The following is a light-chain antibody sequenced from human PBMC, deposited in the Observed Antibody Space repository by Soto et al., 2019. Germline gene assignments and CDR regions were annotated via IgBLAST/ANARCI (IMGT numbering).Light chain of an antibody. CDR1: NSNIGTYY. CDR3: VTWDDSLSAWV. Sequence: QSVLTQPTSASGTPGQRVTISCSGSNSNIGTYYVYWYQHLPGTAPKLLISRNDQRPSGVPDRVSGSKSGTSASLAISALRSEDEADYYCVTWDDSLSAWVFGGGTKVTVL. J-gene: IGLJ3*02. V-gene: IGLV1-47*01. CDR2: RND.